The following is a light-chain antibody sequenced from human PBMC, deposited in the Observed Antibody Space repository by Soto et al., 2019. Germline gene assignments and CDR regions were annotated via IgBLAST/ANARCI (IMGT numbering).Light chain of an antibody. CDR3: QQYGSSSFT. CDR2: GAS. Sequence: EIVLTQSPGTLSLSPGERATLSCRASQIVGGDTLAWFQQRPGQAPRLVIYGASNRAAGIPDRFSGSGSGTDFTLTISRLEPEDFAVYYCQQYGSSSFTFGPGTKVDIK. CDR1: QIVGGDT. J-gene: IGKJ3*01. V-gene: IGKV3-20*01.